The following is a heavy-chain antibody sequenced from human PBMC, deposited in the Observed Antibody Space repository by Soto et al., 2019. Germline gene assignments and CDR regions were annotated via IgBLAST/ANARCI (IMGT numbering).Heavy chain of an antibody. D-gene: IGHD3-22*01. J-gene: IGHJ6*02. CDR1: GGSISSGGYY. CDR3: ARGGYYDSSGYYYYSYGMDV. V-gene: IGHV4-31*03. CDR2: IYYSGST. Sequence: SETLSLTCTVSGGSISSGGYYWSWIRQHPGKGLEWIGYIYYSGSTYYNPSLKSRVTISVDTSKNQFSLKLSSVTAADTAVYYCARGGYYDSSGYYYYSYGMDVWGQGTTVTVSS.